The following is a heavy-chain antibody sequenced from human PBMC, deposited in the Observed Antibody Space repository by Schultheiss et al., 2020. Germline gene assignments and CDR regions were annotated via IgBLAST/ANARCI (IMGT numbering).Heavy chain of an antibody. CDR2: IYHSGST. CDR1: GYSISSGYY. CDR3: ARLNRWGSGWEILYYFDY. J-gene: IGHJ4*02. V-gene: IGHV4-38-2*02. Sequence: SETLSLTCTVSGYSISSGYYWGWIRQPPGKGLEWIGSIYHSGSTYYNPSLKSRVTISVDTTKNQFSLKLSSVTAADTAVYYCARLNRWGSGWEILYYFDYWGQGNLVTVSS. D-gene: IGHD6-19*01.